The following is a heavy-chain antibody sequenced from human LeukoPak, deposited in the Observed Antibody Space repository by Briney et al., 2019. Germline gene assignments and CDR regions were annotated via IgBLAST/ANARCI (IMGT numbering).Heavy chain of an antibody. V-gene: IGHV1-69*06. Sequence: ASVKVSCKASGGTFISYAISWVRQAPGQGREWIGGIIPIFGTANYAQKFQGRVTITADKSTNTAYMELSSLRSEDTAVYYCASRVGSGSYPTNDYWGQGTLVAVSS. D-gene: IGHD3-10*01. CDR2: IIPIFGTA. CDR1: GGTFISYA. J-gene: IGHJ4*02. CDR3: ASRVGSGSYPTNDY.